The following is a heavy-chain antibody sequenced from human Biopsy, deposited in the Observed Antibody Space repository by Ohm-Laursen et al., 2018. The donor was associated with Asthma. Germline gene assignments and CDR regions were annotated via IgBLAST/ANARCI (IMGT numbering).Heavy chain of an antibody. J-gene: IGHJ6*02. D-gene: IGHD2-2*01. CDR3: ARVVGGYCSSTSCYGGYYYGMDV. CDR1: GGPFSGYY. Sequence: SETLSLTCAVYGGPFSGYYWSWIRQPPGKGLEWIGEINHSGSTNYNPSLKSRVTISVDTSKNQFSLKLSSVTAADTAVYYCARVVGGYCSSTSCYGGYYYGMDVWGQGTTVTVSS. CDR2: INHSGST. V-gene: IGHV4-34*01.